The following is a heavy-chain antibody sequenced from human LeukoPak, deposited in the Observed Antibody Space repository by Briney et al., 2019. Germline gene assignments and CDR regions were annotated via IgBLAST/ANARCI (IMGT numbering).Heavy chain of an antibody. J-gene: IGHJ4*02. CDR2: ISYDGSNK. D-gene: IGHD5-18*01. CDR3: AGGELWSNIDY. Sequence: GGSLRLSCAASGFTFSSYAMHWVRQAPGKGLEWVAVISYDGSNKYYADSVKGRFTISRDNSKNTLYLQMNSLRAEDTAVYYCAGGELWSNIDYWGQGTLVTVSS. CDR1: GFTFSSYA. V-gene: IGHV3-30*04.